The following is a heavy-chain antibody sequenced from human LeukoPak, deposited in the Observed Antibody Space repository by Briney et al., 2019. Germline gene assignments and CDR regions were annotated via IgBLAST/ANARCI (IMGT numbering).Heavy chain of an antibody. CDR3: AKGGSSGYYLDY. Sequence: GGSLRLSCAASGFTFSDYTMNWVRQAPGKGLEWVSGISWNSGSIGYADSVKGRFTISRDNAKNSLYLQMNSLRAEDTALYYCAKGGSSGYYLDYWGQGTLVTVSS. V-gene: IGHV3-9*01. CDR2: ISWNSGSI. CDR1: GFTFSDYT. J-gene: IGHJ4*02. D-gene: IGHD3-22*01.